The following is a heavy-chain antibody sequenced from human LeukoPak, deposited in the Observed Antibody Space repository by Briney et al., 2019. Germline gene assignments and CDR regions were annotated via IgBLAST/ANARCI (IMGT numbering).Heavy chain of an antibody. D-gene: IGHD3-3*01. V-gene: IGHV4-59*08. Sequence: SGTLSLTCTVSGGSISSYYWSWIRQPPGKGLEWIGYIYYSGSTNYNPSLKSRVTISVDTSKNQFSLKLSSVTAADTAVYYCARLVSEWLIDYWGQGTLVTVSA. J-gene: IGHJ4*02. CDR1: GGSISSYY. CDR3: ARLVSEWLIDY. CDR2: IYYSGST.